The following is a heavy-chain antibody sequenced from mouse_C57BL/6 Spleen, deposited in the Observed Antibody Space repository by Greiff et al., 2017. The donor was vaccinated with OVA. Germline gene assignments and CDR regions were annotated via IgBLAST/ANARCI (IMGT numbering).Heavy chain of an antibody. CDR2: ISSGSSTI. J-gene: IGHJ4*01. Sequence: EVKLVESGGGLVKPGGSLKLSCAASGFTFSDYGMHWVRQAPEKGLEWVAYISSGSSTIYYADTVKGRFTISRDNAKNTLFLQMTSLRSEDTAMYYCARERRGYDGIDAMDYWGQGTSVTVSS. V-gene: IGHV5-17*01. D-gene: IGHD2-2*01. CDR1: GFTFSDYG. CDR3: ARERRGYDGIDAMDY.